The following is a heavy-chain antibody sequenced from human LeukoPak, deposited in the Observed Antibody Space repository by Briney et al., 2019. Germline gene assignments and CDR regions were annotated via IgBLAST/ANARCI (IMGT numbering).Heavy chain of an antibody. D-gene: IGHD1-26*01. CDR2: IYYSGST. J-gene: IGHJ4*02. CDR3: ARAPGIVGTTPFGNY. V-gene: IGHV4-61*03. Sequence: SEALSLTCSVFGGSVSSGSYYWSWIRQPPGKGLEWIGCIYYSGSTNYNPPLRGRVAMSVDTSKNHFSLRLISVTAADTAIYYCARAPGIVGTTPFGNYWGRGTLVTVSS. CDR1: GGSVSSGSYY.